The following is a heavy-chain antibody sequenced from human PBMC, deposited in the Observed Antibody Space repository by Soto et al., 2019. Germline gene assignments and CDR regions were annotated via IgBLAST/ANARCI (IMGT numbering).Heavy chain of an antibody. J-gene: IGHJ4*02. CDR3: AREPATAKPEGVDF. Sequence: ASVKVSCKASGYTFSDYYIHWGLQAPGQGLEWMGWINPNSGGTKYAPKFQGGVTMTRDTSITTAYMELSRLRSGDTAVYYCAREPATAKPEGVDFWGQGTLVTVSS. CDR2: INPNSGGT. D-gene: IGHD1-1*01. CDR1: GYTFSDYY. V-gene: IGHV1-2*02.